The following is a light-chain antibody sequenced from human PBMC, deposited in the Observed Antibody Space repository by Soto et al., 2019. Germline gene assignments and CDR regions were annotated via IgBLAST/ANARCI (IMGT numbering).Light chain of an antibody. CDR1: QGINNY. J-gene: IGKJ5*01. Sequence: DLQLTQSPSFLSASIGDRVTITCRASQGINNYLAWYQQKPGKAPKLLIYAASTLQSGVPSRFSGSGSWTEFTLTISSLQPEDFATYYCQHLNSYPITFGQGTRLEIK. CDR2: AAS. CDR3: QHLNSYPIT. V-gene: IGKV1-9*01.